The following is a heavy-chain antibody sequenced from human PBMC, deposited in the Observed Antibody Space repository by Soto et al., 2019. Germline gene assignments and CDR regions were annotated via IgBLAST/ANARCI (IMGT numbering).Heavy chain of an antibody. D-gene: IGHD6-25*01. CDR2: ISYSGRT. CDR1: SGSISRVGYY. J-gene: IGHJ3*02. V-gene: IGHV4-39*01. CDR3: ARSITAAAFDT. Sequence: SETLSLTCTVSSGSISRVGYYWGWLRQPPGKGLEWIGTISYSGRTYYNPALKSRVTISVDTSKNQFSLKLSSVTATDTAVYYCARSITAAAFDTWGQGTMVTVSS.